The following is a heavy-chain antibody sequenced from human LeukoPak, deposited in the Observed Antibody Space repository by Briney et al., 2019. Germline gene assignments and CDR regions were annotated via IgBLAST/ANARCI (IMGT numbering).Heavy chain of an antibody. Sequence: GGSLRLSCAASGFTFSSYAMSWVRQAPGKGLEWVSCISGSGDSAYYPDSEKGPFTISRDNSKKTLYLQVTSLRGQAPALYYCAKFEFCVYRYAIYIWGERTMVTVSP. D-gene: IGHD5/OR15-5a*01. CDR3: AKFEFCVYRYAIYI. V-gene: IGHV3-23*01. J-gene: IGHJ3*02. CDR2: ISGSGDSA. CDR1: GFTFSSYA.